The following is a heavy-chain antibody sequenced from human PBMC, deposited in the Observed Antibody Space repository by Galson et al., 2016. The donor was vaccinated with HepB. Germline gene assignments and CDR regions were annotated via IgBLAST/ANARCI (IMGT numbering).Heavy chain of an antibody. CDR1: AYTSASFD. Sequence: SVKVSCKAPAYTSASFDIGWVRQAPGQGLEWMGWISGDNGDTGQVHKFQGRLTLTTDTSAKTAHMELRSLRTDDTAVYYCARLMSRMISDGGVMIIRSIDEWGQGTLVTVSS. CDR3: ARLMSRMISDGGVMIIRSIDE. D-gene: IGHD3-16*01. J-gene: IGHJ4*02. CDR2: ISGDNGDT. V-gene: IGHV1-18*01.